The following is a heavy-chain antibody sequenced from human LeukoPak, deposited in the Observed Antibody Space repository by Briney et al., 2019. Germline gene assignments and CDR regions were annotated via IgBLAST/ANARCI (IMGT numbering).Heavy chain of an antibody. CDR1: GFTFSSYA. CDR3: AREPPMTTVTFRPRASFDY. J-gene: IGHJ4*02. V-gene: IGHV3-23*01. D-gene: IGHD4-17*01. CDR2: ISGSGGST. Sequence: GGSLRLSCAASGFTFSSYAMSWVRQAPGKGLEWVSAISGSGGSTYYADSVKGRFTISRDNAKNSLYLQMNSLRAEDTAVYYCAREPPMTTVTFRPRASFDYWGQGALVTVSS.